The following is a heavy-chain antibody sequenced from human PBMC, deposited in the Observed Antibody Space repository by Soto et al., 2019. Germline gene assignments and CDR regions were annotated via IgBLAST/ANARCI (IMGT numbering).Heavy chain of an antibody. CDR1: GFTFSDYY. CDR3: ARDLGYYDSMDV. V-gene: IGHV3-11*01. Sequence: PGGSLRLSWAASGFTFSDYYMGWIRQAPGKGLEWVSYISSSGSTIYYADSVKGRFTISRDSAKNSLYLQMNSLRAEDTAVYYCARDLGYYDSMDVWGQGTTVTVSS. CDR2: ISSSGSTI. D-gene: IGHD3-22*01. J-gene: IGHJ6*02.